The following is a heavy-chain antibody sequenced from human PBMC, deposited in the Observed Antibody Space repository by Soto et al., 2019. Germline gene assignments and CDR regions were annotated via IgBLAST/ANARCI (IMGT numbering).Heavy chain of an antibody. D-gene: IGHD1-1*01. V-gene: IGHV3-23*01. CDR3: VKGYWKGDV. CDR1: GFTFSTYA. CDR2: ISGSGGSI. Sequence: EVQLLESGGGLVQPGGSLRLSCAASGFTFSTYAMIWVRQAPGNGLEWVSAISGSGGSIHYADSVKGRFTISRDNSKNTLYLQMNSLRDKDTTVYHCVKGYWKGDVGGQGTTVTVS. J-gene: IGHJ6*02.